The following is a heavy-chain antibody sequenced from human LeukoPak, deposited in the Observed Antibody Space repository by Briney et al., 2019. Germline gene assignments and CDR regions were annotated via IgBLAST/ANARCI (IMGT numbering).Heavy chain of an antibody. V-gene: IGHV4-4*07. Sequence: PSETLSLTCTVSGGSISSYYWSWIRQPAGKGLEWIGRIYTSGSTNYNPSLKSRVTMSVDTSKNQFSLKLFSVTAADTAVYYCARVAYYGSGSYQNWFDPWGQGTLVTVSS. CDR2: IYTSGST. D-gene: IGHD3-10*01. CDR3: ARVAYYGSGSYQNWFDP. J-gene: IGHJ5*02. CDR1: GGSISSYY.